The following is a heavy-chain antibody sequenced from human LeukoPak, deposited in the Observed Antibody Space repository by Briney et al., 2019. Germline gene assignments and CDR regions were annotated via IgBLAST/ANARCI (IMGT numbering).Heavy chain of an antibody. CDR3: ATTGVSGSYYRLPDY. Sequence: GASVKASCKASGYTFTSYYMHWVRQAPGQGLEWMGIINPSGGSTSYAQKFQGRVTMTRDTSTSTVYMELSSLRSEDTAVYYCATTGVSGSYYRLPDYWGQGTLVTVSS. CDR2: INPSGGST. D-gene: IGHD3-10*01. J-gene: IGHJ4*02. V-gene: IGHV1-46*01. CDR1: GYTFTSYY.